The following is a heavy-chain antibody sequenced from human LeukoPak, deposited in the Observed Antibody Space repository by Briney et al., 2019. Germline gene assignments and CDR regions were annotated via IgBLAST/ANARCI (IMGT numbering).Heavy chain of an antibody. CDR3: ARHIGGGIEDMDV. CDR2: IYVTGT. CDR1: GGSIGTYY. V-gene: IGHV4-59*08. D-gene: IGHD3-16*02. Sequence: SETLSLTCTVSGGSIGTYYWSWIRQSPGKGLEWIGYIYVTGTRYNPYLQSRGTISVDRSRNQFFLKMRSVTAADTAVYYCARHIGGGIEDMDVWGKGTKVIVSS. J-gene: IGHJ6*03.